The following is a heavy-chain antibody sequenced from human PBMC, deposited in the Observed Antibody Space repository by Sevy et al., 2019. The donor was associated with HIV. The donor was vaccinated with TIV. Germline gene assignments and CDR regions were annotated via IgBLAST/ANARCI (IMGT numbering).Heavy chain of an antibody. V-gene: IGHV3-7*01. Sequence: GGSLRLSCEASGFSFSDYWMNWVRQAPGRGLEWVANIKEDGSDKNFKDSVKGRLTVSRDNAKNSVFLQLHSLTVEDTAVCYCARGAQGALDYWGQGTQVTVSS. CDR1: GFSFSDYW. D-gene: IGHD1-26*01. J-gene: IGHJ4*02. CDR2: IKEDGSDK. CDR3: ARGAQGALDY.